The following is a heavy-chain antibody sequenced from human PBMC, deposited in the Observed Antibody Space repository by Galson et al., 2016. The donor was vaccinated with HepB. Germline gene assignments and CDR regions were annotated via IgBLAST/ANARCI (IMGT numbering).Heavy chain of an antibody. Sequence: LRLSCAASGFTFSNYAVHWVRQAPGKGLEWVAVISIEGSSQYYADSVKGRLTISRDNFKNTVSLQMTSLRPEDTAVYYCVRDWKNYGSGSNLVDDAFEIWGQGTLVTVSS. J-gene: IGHJ3*02. CDR3: VRDWKNYGSGSNLVDDAFEI. V-gene: IGHV3-30*04. CDR1: GFTFSNYA. D-gene: IGHD3-10*01. CDR2: ISIEGSSQ.